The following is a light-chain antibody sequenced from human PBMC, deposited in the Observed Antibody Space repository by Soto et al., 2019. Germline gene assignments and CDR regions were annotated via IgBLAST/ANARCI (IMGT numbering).Light chain of an antibody. Sequence: QAVVTQPPSASGTPGQRVTISCSGSSSNIGSNYVYWYQQLPGKAPKLLIYRNNQRPSGVPDRFSGSKSGTSASLAISGLRSVDEADYYCAAWDDSLSGHVVFGGGTKLTVL. CDR3: AAWDDSLSGHVV. V-gene: IGLV1-47*01. CDR1: SSNIGSNY. J-gene: IGLJ2*01. CDR2: RNN.